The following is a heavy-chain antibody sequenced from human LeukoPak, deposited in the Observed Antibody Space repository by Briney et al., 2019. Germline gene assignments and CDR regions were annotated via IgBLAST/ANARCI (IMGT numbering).Heavy chain of an antibody. J-gene: IGHJ4*02. V-gene: IGHV3-74*01. CDR1: GFTFSSYW. CDR2: ISTDGSST. CDR3: AREATGEFDY. Sequence: GGSLRLSCAASGFTFSSYWMHWVRQAPGKGLVWVSRISTDGSSTSYADSVKGRFTISRDNAKNTLYVQMNSLRADDPAVYYCAREATGEFDYWGRGTLVTVSS. D-gene: IGHD5-24*01.